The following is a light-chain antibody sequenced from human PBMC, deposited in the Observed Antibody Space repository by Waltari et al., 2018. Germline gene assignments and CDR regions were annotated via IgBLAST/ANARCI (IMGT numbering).Light chain of an antibody. CDR2: STT. CDR1: AGAVTSGNY. CDR3: LLYDGSDQV. V-gene: IGLV7-43*01. J-gene: IGLJ3*02. Sequence: QTVVTQEPSLTVSPGGAVTLTCASRAGAVTSGNYPNWIQQKPGQVPRSLIHSTTTRHSWTPARFSGSLLGGKAALTLSGVQPEDEAEYYCLLYDGSDQVFGGGTKLTVL.